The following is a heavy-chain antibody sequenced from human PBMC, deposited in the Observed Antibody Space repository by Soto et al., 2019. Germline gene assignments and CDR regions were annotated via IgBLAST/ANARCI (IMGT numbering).Heavy chain of an antibody. D-gene: IGHD3-16*01. V-gene: IGHV1-8*01. CDR2: MNPDSGNT. J-gene: IGHJ5*02. Sequence: ASVKVSCKASGYTFTNYDIHWVRQATGQGLEWMGWMNPDSGNTGQSKQFQGRVTMTRDTSISTAYMEMSSLRFEDTAVYYCARGRFRRTWFDPWGQGTLVTVPQ. CDR1: GYTFTNYD. CDR3: ARGRFRRTWFDP.